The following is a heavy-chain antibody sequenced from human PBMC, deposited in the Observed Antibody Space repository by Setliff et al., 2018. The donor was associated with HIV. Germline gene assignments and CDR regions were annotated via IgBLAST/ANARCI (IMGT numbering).Heavy chain of an antibody. V-gene: IGHV3-21*01. CDR3: ARAQDVWGSYRYTNYYYYMDV. CDR2: ISSSSTYV. Sequence: GGSLRLSCAASGFTFSTSNMNWVRQAPGKGLEWISSISSSSTYVYYADSVKGRFTVSRDNAKNSLYLHMNSLRAEDTAVYYCARAQDVWGSYRYTNYYYYMDVWGKGTTVTVSS. CDR1: GFTFSTSN. D-gene: IGHD3-16*02. J-gene: IGHJ6*03.